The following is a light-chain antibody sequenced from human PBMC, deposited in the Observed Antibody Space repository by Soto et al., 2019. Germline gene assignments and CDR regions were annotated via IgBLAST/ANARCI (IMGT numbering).Light chain of an antibody. V-gene: IGLV1-44*01. CDR3: AVWDDSLAIYV. Sequence: QSVVTRPPSASGTPGQRVTISCSGTTSNIGSNLVSWYQQLPGTAPNLLIHTNNKRPSGVPDRFTGSKSGTSASLAISGLQSEDVADYFCAVWDDSLAIYVFGTATKLTVL. CDR2: TNN. J-gene: IGLJ1*01. CDR1: TSNIGSNL.